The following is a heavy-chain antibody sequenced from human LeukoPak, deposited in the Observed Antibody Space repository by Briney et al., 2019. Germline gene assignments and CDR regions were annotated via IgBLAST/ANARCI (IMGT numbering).Heavy chain of an antibody. CDR1: GYSFTSYW. D-gene: IGHD6-13*01. CDR3: ARTAGIAAALEAFDI. Sequence: GESLKISCKGSGYSFTSYWIGWVRQMPGKGLEWMGIIYPGDSDTRYSPSFQGQVTISADKSISTAYLQWSSLKASDTAMYYCARTAGIAAALEAFDIWGQGTMVTVSS. J-gene: IGHJ3*02. V-gene: IGHV5-51*01. CDR2: IYPGDSDT.